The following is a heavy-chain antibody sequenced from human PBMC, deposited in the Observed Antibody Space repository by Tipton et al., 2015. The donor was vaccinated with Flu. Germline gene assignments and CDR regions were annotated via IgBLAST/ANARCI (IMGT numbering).Heavy chain of an antibody. CDR2: MYYSGSA. J-gene: IGHJ4*02. D-gene: IGHD3-10*02. Sequence: TLSLTCTVSGGSMRSYYWSWIRQPPGEGLQWIGYMYYSGSAYYNPSLKSRVTISVDTSKSQFSLMLRSVTAADTAVYYCARLSYYDVDLKNFYFDYWGQGALVTVSS. CDR3: ARLSYYDVDLKNFYFDY. CDR1: GGSMRSYY. V-gene: IGHV4-59*08.